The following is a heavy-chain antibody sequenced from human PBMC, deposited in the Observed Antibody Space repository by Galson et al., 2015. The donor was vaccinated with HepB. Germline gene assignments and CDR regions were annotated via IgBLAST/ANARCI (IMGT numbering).Heavy chain of an antibody. V-gene: IGHV3-64*01. CDR3: ARQEVGNFWTGSYFFDY. CDR1: GFSFNTYA. Sequence: SLRLSCAASGFSFNTYAMHWVRQAPGKGLEYVSAISNNGGSTYYANSVKGRFLISRDNSKNTLYLQMGSLRPEDTAVYYCARQEVGNFWTGSYFFDYWGQGTLVTVSS. CDR2: ISNNGGST. D-gene: IGHD3/OR15-3a*01. J-gene: IGHJ4*02.